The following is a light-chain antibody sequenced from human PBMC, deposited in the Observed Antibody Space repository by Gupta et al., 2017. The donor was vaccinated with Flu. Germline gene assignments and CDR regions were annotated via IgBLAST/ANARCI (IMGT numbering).Light chain of an antibody. CDR2: GAS. CDR3: LQDGRSPWT. V-gene: IGKV3-20*01. CDR1: QSVSSSY. Sequence: EIVLTQSPGTLSLSPGERATLSCRASQSVSSSYLAWYQQKPVQAPRLLIYGASSRATGIPDRFSGSGSGTDFTLTISRLEPEDFAVYYCLQDGRSPWTFGHGTRVEIK. J-gene: IGKJ1*01.